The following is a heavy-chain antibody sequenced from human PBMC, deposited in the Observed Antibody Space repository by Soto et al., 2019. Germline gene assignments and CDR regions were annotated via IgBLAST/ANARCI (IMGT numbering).Heavy chain of an antibody. CDR2: ISGSGGST. D-gene: IGHD3-22*01. Sequence: EVQLLESGGGLVQPGGSLRLSCAASGFTFSSYAMSWVRQAPGKGLEWVSAISGSGGSTYYADSVKGRFTISRDNSKNTLYLQMYSLRAEDTAVYYCAKDPYMIVVVTCFDYWGQGTLVTVSS. CDR3: AKDPYMIVVVTCFDY. V-gene: IGHV3-23*01. CDR1: GFTFSSYA. J-gene: IGHJ4*02.